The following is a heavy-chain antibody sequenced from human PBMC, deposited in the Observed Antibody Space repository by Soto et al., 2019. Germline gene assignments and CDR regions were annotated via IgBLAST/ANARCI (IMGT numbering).Heavy chain of an antibody. CDR3: ARQGIGNLHGLVDV. D-gene: IGHD3-10*01. Sequence: QVQLQESGPGLVKPSETLSLTCPVSGGSIAGYNCAWIRQPPGKALEWVGYVYYNGGSSYNPSLKSRVPLSWDTAKSQFSLQLRSVTAAGTPVDECARQGIGNLHGLVDVWGRGTTVNASS. CDR1: GGSIAGYN. J-gene: IGHJ6*02. CDR2: VYYNGGS. V-gene: IGHV4-59*08.